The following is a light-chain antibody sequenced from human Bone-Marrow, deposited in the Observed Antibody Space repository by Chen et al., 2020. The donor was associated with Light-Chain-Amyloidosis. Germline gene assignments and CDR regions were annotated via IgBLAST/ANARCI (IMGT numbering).Light chain of an antibody. CDR3: CSYAGSRTRV. CDR2: EVT. V-gene: IGLV2-23*02. CDR1: SSDVGTYNL. J-gene: IGLJ3*02. Sequence: QSALAQPASASGSPGHSITLSCTGTSSDVGTYNLVSWYQQHPGRAPKLMIYEVTKRPSGISDRFSGSKSGNTASLTISGLQAEDEADYYCCSYAGSRTRVFGGGTKLTVL.